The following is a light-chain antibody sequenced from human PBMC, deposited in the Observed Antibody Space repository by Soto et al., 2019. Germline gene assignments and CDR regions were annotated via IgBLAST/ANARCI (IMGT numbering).Light chain of an antibody. V-gene: IGKV1-9*01. Sequence: LTQSPSALSASIGDRVTITCRASQYINSYLAWYQQKPGKAPNLLIYEASILQRGVPSRFSGSISGTDFTLTISSLQAEDFATYYCQQTRSYPSTFGGGT. CDR1: QYINSY. CDR3: QQTRSYPST. J-gene: IGKJ4*01. CDR2: EAS.